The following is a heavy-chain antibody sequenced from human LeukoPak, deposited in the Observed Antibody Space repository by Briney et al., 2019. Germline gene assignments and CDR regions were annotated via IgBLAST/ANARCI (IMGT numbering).Heavy chain of an antibody. V-gene: IGHV3-20*04. CDR3: AREQRYCGSTSCYSFFDY. D-gene: IGHD2-2*01. CDR1: RFTFDDYG. CDR2: IYWNGDST. J-gene: IGHJ4*02. Sequence: GGSLRLSCAASRFTFDDYGMSWVRQAPGKGLEWVSSIYWNGDSTGYGDSVKGRFTISRDNARNSLYLQMNSLRAEDTAFYYCAREQRYCGSTSCYSFFDYWGQGTLVTVSS.